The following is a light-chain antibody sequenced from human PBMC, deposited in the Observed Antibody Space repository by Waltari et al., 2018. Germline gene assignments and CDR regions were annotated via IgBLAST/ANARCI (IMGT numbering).Light chain of an antibody. Sequence: DIQMTQSPSSLSASVGGRVTITCRASQGISNSLAWYQQTPEKAPKLLLYEASKLESGVPSRFSGGGSGTDFSLTISSLQPEDFATYYYQQYYETPRTFGQGTKVEIK. CDR3: QQYYETPRT. J-gene: IGKJ1*01. CDR1: QGISNS. V-gene: IGKV1-NL1*01. CDR2: EAS.